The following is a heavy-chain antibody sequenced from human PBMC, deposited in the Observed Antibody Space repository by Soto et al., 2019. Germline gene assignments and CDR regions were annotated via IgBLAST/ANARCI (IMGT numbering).Heavy chain of an antibody. D-gene: IGHD2-2*01. CDR2: IYHSGST. V-gene: IGHV4-59*02. CDR3: ARVPDR. Sequence: SETLPHTWTVSGGSVSSYSWSWIRQPPGKGLEWIGYIYHSGSTYYNPSLKSRVTISVDRSKNQFSLKLSSVTAADTAVYYCARVPDRWGQGTLVTVSS. CDR1: GGSVSSYS. J-gene: IGHJ5*02.